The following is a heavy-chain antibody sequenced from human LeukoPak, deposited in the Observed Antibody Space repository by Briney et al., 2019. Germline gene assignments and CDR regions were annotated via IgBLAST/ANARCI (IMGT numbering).Heavy chain of an antibody. CDR1: GGSFSGYY. J-gene: IGHJ3*02. Sequence: SETLSLTCAVYGGSFSGYYWSWIRQPPGKGLEWIGEINHSGSTNYSPSLKSRVTISLDTSRNQFSLKLNSVTAADTAVYYCAKSNGYGLVDIWGQGTMVAVSS. D-gene: IGHD3-10*01. CDR2: INHSGST. CDR3: AKSNGYGLVDI. V-gene: IGHV4-34*01.